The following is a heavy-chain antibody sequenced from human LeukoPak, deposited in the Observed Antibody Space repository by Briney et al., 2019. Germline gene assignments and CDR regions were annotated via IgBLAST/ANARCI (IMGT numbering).Heavy chain of an antibody. CDR3: ARVDLNTVTEHLFDP. CDR1: GYTFTGYY. D-gene: IGHD4-17*01. J-gene: IGHJ5*01. CDR2: INPNSGAT. V-gene: IGHV1-2*02. Sequence: ASVNVSCKASGYTFTGYYVHWVRQAPGQGLEWMGWINPNSGATNYAQKFQGRVTMTRDTSISTAYMELSRLISDDTAVYHCARVDLNTVTEHLFDPWGQGTLVTVSS.